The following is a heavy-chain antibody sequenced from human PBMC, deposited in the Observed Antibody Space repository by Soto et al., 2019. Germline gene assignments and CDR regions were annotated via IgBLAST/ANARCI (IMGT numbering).Heavy chain of an antibody. J-gene: IGHJ5*02. CDR2: IYYSGST. CDR3: ARQYYDFWSGYNNWFDP. Sequence: SETLSLTCTVSGGSISSSSYYWGWIRQPPGKGLEWIGSIYYSGSTYYNPSLKSRVTISVDTSKNQFSLKLSSVTAADTAVYYCARQYYDFWSGYNNWFDPWGQGTLVTVSS. V-gene: IGHV4-39*01. CDR1: GGSISSSSYY. D-gene: IGHD3-3*01.